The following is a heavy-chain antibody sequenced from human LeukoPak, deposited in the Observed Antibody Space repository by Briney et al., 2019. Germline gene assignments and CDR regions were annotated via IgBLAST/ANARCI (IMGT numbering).Heavy chain of an antibody. Sequence: GGSLRLSCEASGFTFSSYWMSWVRQAPGKGLEWVANIKQDGSEKYYVDSVKGRFTISRDNAKNSLYLQMNSLRAEDTAVYYCARVILYGSGSYYIDYWGQGTLVTVSS. CDR1: GFTFSSYW. CDR2: IKQDGSEK. CDR3: ARVILYGSGSYYIDY. J-gene: IGHJ4*02. V-gene: IGHV3-7*03. D-gene: IGHD3-10*01.